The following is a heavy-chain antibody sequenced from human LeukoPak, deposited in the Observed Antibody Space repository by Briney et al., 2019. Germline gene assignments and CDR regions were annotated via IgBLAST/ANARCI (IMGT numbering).Heavy chain of an antibody. CDR1: GFTFSSYA. D-gene: IGHD4-17*01. CDR2: ISDSGGST. CDR3: AKLVKGGTTVTTNGYFDY. J-gene: IGHJ4*02. V-gene: IGHV3-23*01. Sequence: GGSLRLSCAASGFTFSSYAMSWVRQAPGKGLEWVSGISDSGGSTNYADSVKGRFTISRDNSKNTLYLQMISLRAEDTAVYFCAKLVKGGTTVTTNGYFDYWGQGTLVNLSS.